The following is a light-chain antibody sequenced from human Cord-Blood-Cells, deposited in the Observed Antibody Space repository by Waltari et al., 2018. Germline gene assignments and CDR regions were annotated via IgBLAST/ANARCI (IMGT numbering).Light chain of an antibody. CDR2: DFR. J-gene: IGLJ3*02. Sequence: QSALTQPASVSGSPGQSITISGTGTSSDVGGYNYVSWYQQHPGKAPKLMFYDFRKGPLGVSNRFSGSKSGNTATLTISGLQAEDEADYYCSSYTSSSTWVFGGGTKLTVL. V-gene: IGLV2-14*01. CDR3: SSYTSSSTWV. CDR1: SSDVGGYNY.